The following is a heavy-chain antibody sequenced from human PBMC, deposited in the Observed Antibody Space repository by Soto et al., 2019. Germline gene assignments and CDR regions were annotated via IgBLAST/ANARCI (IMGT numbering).Heavy chain of an antibody. Sequence: QVQLQQWGAGLLKPSETLSLTCAVYGGSFSGYYWSWIRQSPGRGLEWIGEINDGGRANQNPSLKSRVTTSVDTSKNQFSLKLKSVTAADTAVYYCARGISMTVALQGDAPSNYYLDSWGQGTLVTVSS. V-gene: IGHV4-34*02. CDR1: GGSFSGYY. D-gene: IGHD3-22*01. CDR3: ARGISMTVALQGDAPSNYYLDS. J-gene: IGHJ4*02. CDR2: INDGGRA.